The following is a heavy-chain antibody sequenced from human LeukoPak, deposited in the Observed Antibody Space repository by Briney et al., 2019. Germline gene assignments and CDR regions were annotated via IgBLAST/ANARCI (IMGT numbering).Heavy chain of an antibody. Sequence: SETLSLTCAVYGGSFSGYYWSWIRQPPGKGLEWIGEINHSGSTNYNPSLKSRVTISVDTSKNQFSLKLSSVTAADTAVYYCARGHDILTGYYGNYWGKGTLVTVSS. CDR2: INHSGST. V-gene: IGHV4-34*01. D-gene: IGHD3-9*01. J-gene: IGHJ4*02. CDR3: ARGHDILTGYYGNY. CDR1: GGSFSGYY.